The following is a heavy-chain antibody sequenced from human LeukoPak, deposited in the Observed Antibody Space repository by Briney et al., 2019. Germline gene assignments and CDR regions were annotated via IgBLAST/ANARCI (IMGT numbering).Heavy chain of an antibody. CDR1: GFTFSSYW. D-gene: IGHD5-12*01. CDR2: IKEDGSEKE. Sequence: GGSLRLSCAASGFTFSSYWMSWVRQAPGKGLEWVANIKEDGSEKEYYEDSVKGRFTISRDNTKKSLYLQMNSLRAEDTAMYYCARGGYRYEYWGQGTLVTVSS. CDR3: ARGGYRYEY. V-gene: IGHV3-7*04. J-gene: IGHJ4*02.